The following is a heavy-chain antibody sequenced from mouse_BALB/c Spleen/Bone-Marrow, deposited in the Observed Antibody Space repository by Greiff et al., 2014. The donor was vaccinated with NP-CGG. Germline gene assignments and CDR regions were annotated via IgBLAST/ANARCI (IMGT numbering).Heavy chain of an antibody. J-gene: IGHJ4*01. D-gene: IGHD2-3*01. CDR2: IDPANGNT. CDR3: ARWLLPYGLDY. Sequence: VQLKDSGAELVKPGASVKLSCTASGFNIKDTYMHWVKQRPEQGLEWIGRIDPANGNTKYDPKFQGKATITADTSSNTAYLQLSTLTSEDTAVYYCARWLLPYGLDYWGQGTSVAVPS. V-gene: IGHV14-3*02. CDR1: GFNIKDTY.